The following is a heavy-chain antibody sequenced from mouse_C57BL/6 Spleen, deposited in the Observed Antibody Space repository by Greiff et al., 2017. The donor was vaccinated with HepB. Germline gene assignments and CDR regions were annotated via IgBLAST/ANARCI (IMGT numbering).Heavy chain of an antibody. CDR1: GYTFTSYW. CDR3: ARGDGYYGNFDY. J-gene: IGHJ2*01. D-gene: IGHD2-3*01. Sequence: QVQLKQPGAELVRPGSSVKLSCKASGYTFTSYWMDWVKQRPGQGLEWIGNIYPSDSETHYNQKFKDKATLTVDKSSSTAYMQLSSLTSEDSAVYYCARGDGYYGNFDYWGQGTTLTVSS. V-gene: IGHV1-61*01. CDR2: IYPSDSET.